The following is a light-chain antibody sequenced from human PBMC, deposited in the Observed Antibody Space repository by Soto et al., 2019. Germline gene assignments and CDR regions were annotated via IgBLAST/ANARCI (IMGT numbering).Light chain of an antibody. CDR3: SSFTTGNTLM. J-gene: IGLJ3*02. CDR2: EVS. CDR1: SSDVGGYNY. Sequence: QSALTQPASVSGSPGQSITISCTGTSSDVGGYNYVSWYQQHPGKAPKLIIYEVSNRPSGVSYRFSGSKSGNTASLTISGLQAEDEADYYCSSFTTGNTLMFGGGTKLTVL. V-gene: IGLV2-14*01.